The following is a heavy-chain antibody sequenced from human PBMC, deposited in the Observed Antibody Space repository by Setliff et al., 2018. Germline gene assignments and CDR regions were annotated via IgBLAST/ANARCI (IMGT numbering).Heavy chain of an antibody. V-gene: IGHV5-51*01. D-gene: IGHD2-2*01. CDR1: GYSFTSYW. CDR3: ARQFCSSTSCYDWFDP. J-gene: IGHJ5*02. Sequence: ESLKISCKGSGYSFTSYWIGWVRQMPGKGLEWMGIIYPGDSDTRYSPSFQGQVTISADKSISTAYLQWSSLKASDTAMYYCARQFCSSTSCYDWFDPWGQGTLVTVSS. CDR2: IYPGDSDT.